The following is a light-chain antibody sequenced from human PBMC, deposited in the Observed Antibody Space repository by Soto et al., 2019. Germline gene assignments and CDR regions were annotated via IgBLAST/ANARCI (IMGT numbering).Light chain of an antibody. J-gene: IGKJ1*01. CDR2: GAS. Sequence: ELVMTQSPATLSVSPGERATLCCRASQSVSSNLAWYQQKPGQAPRLLIYGASTRATGIPARFSGSGSGTEFTLTISSLQSEDFAVYYCQQYNNWPTWTFGQGTKVDIK. CDR1: QSVSSN. V-gene: IGKV3-15*01. CDR3: QQYNNWPTWT.